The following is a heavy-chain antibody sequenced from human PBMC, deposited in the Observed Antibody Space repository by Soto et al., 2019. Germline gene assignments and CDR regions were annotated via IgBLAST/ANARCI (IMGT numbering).Heavy chain of an antibody. J-gene: IGHJ4*02. CDR3: VRGLYTGSPHFFY. V-gene: IGHV3-7*05. Sequence: PGGSLRLSCVASEFTFSSYWITWVRQAPGKGLEWVANIEGDGSEKNYVDSVKGRFTVSRDNAKRSLYLQMNSLRVEDTAVYYCVRGLYTGSPHFFYWGQGTLVTVSS. CDR1: EFTFSSYW. D-gene: IGHD1-1*01. CDR2: IEGDGSEK.